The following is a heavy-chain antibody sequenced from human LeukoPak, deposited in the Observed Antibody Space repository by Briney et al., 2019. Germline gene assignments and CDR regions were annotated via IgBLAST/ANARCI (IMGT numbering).Heavy chain of an antibody. J-gene: IGHJ5*02. CDR2: IRTKISSYAT. CDR3: ARSSNWFDP. V-gene: IGHV3-73*01. Sequence: GGSLRLPCAASGFTFSGSGMHWFRQASGKGLEWVGRIRTKISSYATAYSASVRGRFTISRDDSKNTAYLQMNSLKTEDTAVYYCARSSNWFDPWGQGTLVTVSS. CDR1: GFTFSGSG.